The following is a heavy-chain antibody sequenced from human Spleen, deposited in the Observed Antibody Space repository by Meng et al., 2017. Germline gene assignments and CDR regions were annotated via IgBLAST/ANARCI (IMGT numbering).Heavy chain of an antibody. J-gene: IGHJ4*02. CDR2: INPNSGGT. CDR1: GYTFTGYY. CDR3: AKAGQWELHRFDY. Sequence: ASVKVSCKASGYTFTGYYMHWVRQAPGQGLEWMGRINPNSGGTNYAQKFQGRVTMTRDTSISTAYMELSRLRSDDTAVYYCAKAGQWELHRFDYWGQGTLVTVSS. V-gene: IGHV1-2*06. D-gene: IGHD1-26*01.